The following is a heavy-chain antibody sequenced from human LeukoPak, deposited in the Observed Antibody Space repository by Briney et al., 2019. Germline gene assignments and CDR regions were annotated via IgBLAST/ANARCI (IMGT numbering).Heavy chain of an antibody. CDR3: ASTRAITMIADFDY. CDR1: GGTFSRYS. CDR2: IIPIFATG. V-gene: IGHV1-69*13. Sequence: ASVKVSCKASGGTFSRYSISWVRQAPGQGLEWMGGIIPIFATGNYAQKFQGRVTITADESTSTAYMELSSLRSEDTAVYYCASTRAITMIADFDYWGQGTLVTVSS. D-gene: IGHD3-22*01. J-gene: IGHJ4*02.